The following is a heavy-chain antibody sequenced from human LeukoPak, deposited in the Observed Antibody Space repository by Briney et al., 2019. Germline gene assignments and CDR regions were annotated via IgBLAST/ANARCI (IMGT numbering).Heavy chain of an antibody. CDR3: ARGNSYYENRYFPWESFQH. V-gene: IGHV4-59*01. Sequence: SETLSLTCTVSGGSISSYYWSWIRQPPGKRLEWIGDIYYSGGSNYNPSLKRRGTISADTSNNQFSLKLSTSTAADTAPDYFARGNSYYENRYFPWESFQHWGQGTLVTVSS. CDR1: GGSISSYY. D-gene: IGHD3-22*01. CDR2: IYYSGGS. J-gene: IGHJ1*01.